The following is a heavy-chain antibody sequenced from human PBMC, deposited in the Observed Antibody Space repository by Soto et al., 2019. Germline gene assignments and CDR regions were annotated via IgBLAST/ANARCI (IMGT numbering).Heavy chain of an antibody. V-gene: IGHV1-46*01. CDR1: VYTFTSYY. J-gene: IGHJ6*02. D-gene: IGHD3-9*01. CDR3: ARGGRYDILTGYPFYGMDV. Sequence: XSLKVSCKASVYTFTSYYMHWVRQAPGQGLEWMGIINPSGGSTSYAQKFQGRVTMTRDTSTSTVYMELSSLRSEDTAVYYCARGGRYDILTGYPFYGMDVWGQGTTVTVSS. CDR2: INPSGGST.